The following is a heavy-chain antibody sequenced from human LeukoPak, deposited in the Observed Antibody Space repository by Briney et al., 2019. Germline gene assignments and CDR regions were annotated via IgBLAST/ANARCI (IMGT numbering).Heavy chain of an antibody. Sequence: GGSLRLSCAASGFSFSNAWMSWVRQAPGKGLEWVGRIKSKTDGGTTDYAAPVRGRFTISRDDSKNTLYLQMNSLRAEDTAVYYCVRGGGLGEFGEFYYFDYWGQGTLVTVSS. D-gene: IGHD3-10*01. CDR1: GFSFSNAW. J-gene: IGHJ4*02. CDR2: IKSKTDGGTT. CDR3: VRGGGLGEFGEFYYFDY. V-gene: IGHV3-15*01.